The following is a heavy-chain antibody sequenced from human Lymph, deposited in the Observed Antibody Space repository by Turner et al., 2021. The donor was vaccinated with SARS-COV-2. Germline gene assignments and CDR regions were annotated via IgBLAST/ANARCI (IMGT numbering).Heavy chain of an antibody. CDR1: GFTFSTYS. CDR2: ISSSSSYI. Sequence: EVQLVESGGGLVKPGGSLRLSGAASGFTFSTYSMNWVRPAPGKGLGWISSISSSSSYIYYADSVKGRFTISRDDAKNSLYLQMNSLRAEDTAVYYCARDIPTTADYFDYWGQGTLVTVSS. D-gene: IGHD4-17*01. J-gene: IGHJ4*02. V-gene: IGHV3-21*01. CDR3: ARDIPTTADYFDY.